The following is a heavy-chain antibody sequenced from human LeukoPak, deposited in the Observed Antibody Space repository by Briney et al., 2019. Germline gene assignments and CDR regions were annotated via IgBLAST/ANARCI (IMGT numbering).Heavy chain of an antibody. CDR2: ISSSGSTI. CDR3: ASLGSYYYYGMDV. CDR1: GITFSSYE. Sequence: GGSLRLSCAASGITFSSYEMNWVRQAPGKGLEWVSYISSSGSTIYYADSVKGRFTISRDNAKNSLYLQMNSLRAEDTAVYYCASLGSYYYYGMDVWGQGTTVTVSS. V-gene: IGHV3-48*03. J-gene: IGHJ6*02.